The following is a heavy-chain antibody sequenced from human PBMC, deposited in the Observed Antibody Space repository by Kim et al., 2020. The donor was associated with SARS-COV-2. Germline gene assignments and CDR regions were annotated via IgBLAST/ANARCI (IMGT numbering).Heavy chain of an antibody. V-gene: IGHV1-2*05. D-gene: IGHD6-13*01. J-gene: IGHJ4*02. Sequence: KFQGRVTITRDTSLSTAYMELSRLRSDDTVVYYCAREGRIAAAGPNYFDYWGQGTLVTVSS. CDR3: AREGRIAAAGPNYFDY.